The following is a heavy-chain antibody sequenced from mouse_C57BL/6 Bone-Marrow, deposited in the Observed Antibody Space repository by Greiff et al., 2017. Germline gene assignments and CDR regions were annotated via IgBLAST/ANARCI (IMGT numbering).Heavy chain of an antibody. J-gene: IGHJ2*01. CDR1: GYTFTDYY. CDR3: ARKLGWLDFDY. D-gene: IGHD2-3*01. Sequence: VQLQQSGPELVKPGASVKISCKASGYTFTDYYMNWVKQSHGKSLEWIGDINPNNGGTSYNQKFKGKATLTVDKSSSTAYMELRSLTSEDSAVYYCARKLGWLDFDYWGQGTTLTVSS. CDR2: INPNNGGT. V-gene: IGHV1-26*01.